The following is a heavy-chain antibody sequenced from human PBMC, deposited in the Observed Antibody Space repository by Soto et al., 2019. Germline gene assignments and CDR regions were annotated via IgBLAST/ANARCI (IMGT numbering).Heavy chain of an antibody. CDR3: ARASGSYENFDY. Sequence: EVQLVESGGGLIQPGGSLRLSCAASGFDIGDYGMAWVRQVPGKGLVWLSGINWNGASTTYADSVKGRFTISKDRAKNSLSLQMSSLRAEDTALYYCARASGSYENFDYWGQGTLVTVSS. D-gene: IGHD3-16*01. CDR1: GFDIGDYG. CDR2: INWNGAST. J-gene: IGHJ4*02. V-gene: IGHV3-20*04.